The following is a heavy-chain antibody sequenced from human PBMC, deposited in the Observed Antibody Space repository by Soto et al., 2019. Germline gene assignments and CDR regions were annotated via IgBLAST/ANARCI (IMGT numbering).Heavy chain of an antibody. CDR3: ARGGYDFWRGYQGYYYGMDV. Sequence: QVQLVQSGAEVKKPGSSVKVSCKASGGTFSSYAISWVRQAPGQGLEWMGGIIPIFGTANYAQKFKGRVTITAHESTSTAYMELSSLRSEETAVYYCARGGYDFWRGYQGYYYGMDVWGQRTTVTVSS. CDR2: IIPIFGTA. CDR1: GGTFSSYA. J-gene: IGHJ6*02. D-gene: IGHD3-3*01. V-gene: IGHV1-69*01.